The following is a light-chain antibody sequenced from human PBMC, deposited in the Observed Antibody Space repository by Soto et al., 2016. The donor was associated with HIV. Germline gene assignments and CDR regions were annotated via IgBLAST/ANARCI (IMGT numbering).Light chain of an antibody. CDR3: QAWDSSTARVV. CDR2: RDT. Sequence: SYELTQPPSVSVSPGQTASITCSGDKLGNKYACWYQQKPGQSPVLVIFRDTKRPSGIPERFSGSNSGNTVTLTISETQAMDEADYYCQAWDSSTARVVFGGGTKLTVL. J-gene: IGLJ2*01. V-gene: IGLV3-1*01. CDR1: KLGNKY.